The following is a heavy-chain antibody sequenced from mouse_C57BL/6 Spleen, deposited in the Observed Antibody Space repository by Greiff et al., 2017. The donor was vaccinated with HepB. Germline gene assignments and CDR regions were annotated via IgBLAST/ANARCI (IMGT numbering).Heavy chain of an antibody. CDR2: ISDGGSYT. CDR1: GFTFSSYA. Sequence: EVQLMESGGGLVKPGGSLKLSCAASGFTFSSYAMSWVRQTPEKRLEWVATISDGGSYTYYPDNVKGRFTISRDNAKNNLYLQMSHLKSEDTAMYYCARDGTGPYFDYWGQGTTLTVSS. CDR3: ARDGTGPYFDY. J-gene: IGHJ2*01. D-gene: IGHD4-1*01. V-gene: IGHV5-4*01.